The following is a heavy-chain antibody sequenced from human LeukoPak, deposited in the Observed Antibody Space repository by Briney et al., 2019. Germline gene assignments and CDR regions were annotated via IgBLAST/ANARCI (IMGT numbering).Heavy chain of an antibody. CDR1: GYTCTGYY. CDR3: ARDPYGSGGLRPRYPLDY. Sequence: ASVKVSCKATGYTCTGYYMHWVRQAPGQGLEWMGWINPNSGGTNYAQKFQGRVTMTRDTSISTAYMKLSRLRSDDTAVYYCARDPYGSGGLRPRYPLDYWGQGTLVTVSS. J-gene: IGHJ4*02. D-gene: IGHD5-12*01. V-gene: IGHV1-2*02. CDR2: INPNSGGT.